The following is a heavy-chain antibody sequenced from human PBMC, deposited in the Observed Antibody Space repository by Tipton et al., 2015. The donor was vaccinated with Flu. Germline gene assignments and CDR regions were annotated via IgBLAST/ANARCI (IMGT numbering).Heavy chain of an antibody. CDR2: IRSDETTE. CDR1: GFNLSSYE. Sequence: QLVQSGGGLVQPGGSLGLSCSASGFNLSSYEMNWVRQAPGKGLEWVAHIRSDETTEYADSVKGRFTISRDNSENSLYLQMNSLRAEDTAVYYCARGSIITARLDDYWGQGTLVTVSS. J-gene: IGHJ4*02. V-gene: IGHV3-33*08. CDR3: ARGSIITARLDDY. D-gene: IGHD6-6*01.